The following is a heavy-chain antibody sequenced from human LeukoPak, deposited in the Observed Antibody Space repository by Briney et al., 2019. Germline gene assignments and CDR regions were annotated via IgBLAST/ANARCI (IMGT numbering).Heavy chain of an antibody. D-gene: IGHD2/OR15-2a*01. Sequence: ASVKVSCKASGYTFTGYYMHWVRQAPGQGLEWMGWIYPKSGGTRYAQKFKDRATMSRDTSISTAYMELSSLRSDDTAVYYCARESEISSAFQRSFDYWGQGSLVTVSS. J-gene: IGHJ4*02. CDR3: ARESEISSAFQRSFDY. CDR2: IYPKSGGT. CDR1: GYTFTGYY. V-gene: IGHV1-2*02.